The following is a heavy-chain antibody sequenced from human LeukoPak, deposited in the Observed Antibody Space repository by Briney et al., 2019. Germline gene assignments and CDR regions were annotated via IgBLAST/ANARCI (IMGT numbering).Heavy chain of an antibody. CDR3: AKDLRSLYESGNYGWFDP. CDR2: ISGGGGNT. CDR1: GFTFSSYA. J-gene: IGHJ5*02. V-gene: IGHV3-23*01. D-gene: IGHD3-10*01. Sequence: SGGSLRLSCAASGFTFSSYAMSWVRQSPGKGLEWVSAISGGGGNTYSAASVKGRFTISRDNSKNTLYLQMNSLRAEDTAVYYCAKDLRSLYESGNYGWFDPWGQGALVTVSS.